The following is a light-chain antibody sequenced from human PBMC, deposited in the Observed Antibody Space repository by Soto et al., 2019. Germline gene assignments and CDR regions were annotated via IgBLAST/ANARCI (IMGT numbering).Light chain of an antibody. J-gene: IGKJ4*01. CDR1: QTVGSD. Sequence: EIVMTQSPATLSVSPGQRATLSCRASQTVGSDLAWYQQKPGQPPRLLIYGASTRATGIPARFSGRGSGTDFALTISSLESEDFAVYYCQQSNNWPFTFGGGTKVEIK. CDR3: QQSNNWPFT. V-gene: IGKV3-15*01. CDR2: GAS.